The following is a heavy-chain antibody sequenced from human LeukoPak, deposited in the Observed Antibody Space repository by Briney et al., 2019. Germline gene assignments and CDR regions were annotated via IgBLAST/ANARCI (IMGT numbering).Heavy chain of an antibody. CDR1: GGSISSGGYS. CDR2: IYYSGST. Sequence: SQTLSLTCTVSGGSISSGGYSWSWIRQHPGKGLEWIGYIYYSGSTYYNPSLKSRVTISVDTSKNQFSLKLSSVTAADTAVYYCARDSYYYDSSAGRTDSAFDIWGQGTMVTVSS. CDR3: ARDSYYYDSSAGRTDSAFDI. V-gene: IGHV4-31*03. J-gene: IGHJ3*02. D-gene: IGHD3-22*01.